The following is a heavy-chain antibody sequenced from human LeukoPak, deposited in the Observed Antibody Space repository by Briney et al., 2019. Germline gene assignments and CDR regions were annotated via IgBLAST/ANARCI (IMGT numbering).Heavy chain of an antibody. CDR3: AKDDCSGGSCYFSPASLYYYGMDV. J-gene: IGHJ6*02. Sequence: PGGSLRLSCAASGFTFSSYAMSWVRQAPGKGLEWVSAISGSGGSTYYADSVKGRFTISRDNSKNTLYLQMNSLRAEDTAVYYCAKDDCSGGSCYFSPASLYYYGMDVWGQGTTVTVFS. V-gene: IGHV3-23*01. CDR1: GFTFSSYA. D-gene: IGHD2-15*01. CDR2: ISGSGGST.